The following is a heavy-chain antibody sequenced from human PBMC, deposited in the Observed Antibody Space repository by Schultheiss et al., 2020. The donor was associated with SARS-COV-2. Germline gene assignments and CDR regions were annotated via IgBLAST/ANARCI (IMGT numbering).Heavy chain of an antibody. Sequence: SQTLSLTCTVSGGSIDGYYWNWIRQPPGKGLEWIGYIHYRGHTKYNPPLRSRVTISLDTSKKQVSLKLNSVTAADTAVYYCARGYYYGSGRPDYWGQGTLVTVSS. V-gene: IGHV4-59*01. D-gene: IGHD3-10*01. CDR2: IHYRGHT. J-gene: IGHJ4*02. CDR3: ARGYYYGSGRPDY. CDR1: GGSIDGYY.